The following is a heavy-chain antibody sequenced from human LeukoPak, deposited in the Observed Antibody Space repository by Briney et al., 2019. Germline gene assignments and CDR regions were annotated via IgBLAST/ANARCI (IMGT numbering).Heavy chain of an antibody. CDR3: ARQYISGRWYFDY. V-gene: IGHV3-30*04. CDR1: GFTFSSHA. J-gene: IGHJ4*02. CDR2: ISSDGSYK. D-gene: IGHD5-18*01. Sequence: TGGSLRLSCAASGFTFSSHALHWVRQAPGKGLEWVAVISSDGSYKYYADSVKGRFTISRDNSKNTLYLQMNSLIPEDTAVYYCARQYISGRWYFDYWGQGTLVTVSS.